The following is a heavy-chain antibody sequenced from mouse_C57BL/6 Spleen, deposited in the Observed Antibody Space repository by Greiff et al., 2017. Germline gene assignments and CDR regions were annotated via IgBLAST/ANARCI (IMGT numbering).Heavy chain of an antibody. Sequence: EVQGVESGEGLVKPGGSLKLSCAASGFTFSSYAMSWVRQTPEKRLEWVAYISSGGDYIYYADTVKGRFTISRDNARNTLYLQMSSLKSEDTAMYYCTSIYDGYYGKVDYYAMDYWGQGTSVTVSS. V-gene: IGHV5-9-1*02. J-gene: IGHJ4*01. CDR1: GFTFSSYA. CDR2: ISSGGDYI. CDR3: TSIYDGYYGKVDYYAMDY. D-gene: IGHD2-3*01.